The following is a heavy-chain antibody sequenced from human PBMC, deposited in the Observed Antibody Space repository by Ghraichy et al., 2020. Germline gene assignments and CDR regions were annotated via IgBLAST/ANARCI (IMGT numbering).Heavy chain of an antibody. V-gene: IGHV4-30-4*01. J-gene: IGHJ6*02. CDR2: IYYSGST. Sequence: SETLSLTCTVSGGSISSGDYYWSWIRQPPGKGLEWIGYIYYSGSTYYNPSLKSRVTISVDTSKNQFSLKLSSVTAADTAVYYCARDYGDYHGGYYYYGMDVWGQGTTVTVSS. CDR3: ARDYGDYHGGYYYYGMDV. D-gene: IGHD4-17*01. CDR1: GGSISSGDYY.